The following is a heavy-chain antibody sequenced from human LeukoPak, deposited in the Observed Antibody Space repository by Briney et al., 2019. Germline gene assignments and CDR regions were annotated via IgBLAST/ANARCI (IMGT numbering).Heavy chain of an antibody. CDR1: GFTFSSYW. D-gene: IGHD6-6*01. CDR2: INSEVSST. J-gene: IGHJ4*02. V-gene: IGHV3-74*01. Sequence: PGGSLRLSCAASGFTFSSYWMHWVRQAPGKGLVWVSRINSEVSSTSYADSVKGRSTISRDNANNTLYLQMNSLRAEATAVYYCAREDRYSSSGAFDYWGQGTLVTVSS. CDR3: AREDRYSSSGAFDY.